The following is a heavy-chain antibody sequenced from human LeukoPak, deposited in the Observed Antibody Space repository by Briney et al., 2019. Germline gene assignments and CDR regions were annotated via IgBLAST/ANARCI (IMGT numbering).Heavy chain of an antibody. CDR2: IYYSGST. J-gene: IGHJ4*02. CDR1: GGSISSYY. D-gene: IGHD3-9*01. CDR3: ARMYYDILTGYYALDY. V-gene: IGHV4-59*01. Sequence: SETLSLTCTVSGGSISSYYWSWIRQPPGKGLEWIGYIYYSGSTNYNPSLKSRVTISVDTSKNQFSLELSSVTAADTAVYYCARMYYDILTGYYALDYWGQGTLVTVSS.